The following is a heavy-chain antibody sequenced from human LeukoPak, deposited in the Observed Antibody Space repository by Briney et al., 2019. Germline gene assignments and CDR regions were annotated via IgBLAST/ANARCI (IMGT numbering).Heavy chain of an antibody. CDR3: ARPGIAVAGTAYSDY. Sequence: GGSLRLSCAASGFTFSSYSMTWIRQAPGKGLEWVSSISSSSSYIYYADSVKGRFTTSRDNAKNSLYLQMNSLRAEDTAVYYCARPGIAVAGTAYSDYWGQGTLVTVSS. D-gene: IGHD6-19*01. CDR2: ISSSSSYI. CDR1: GFTFSSYS. J-gene: IGHJ4*02. V-gene: IGHV3-21*01.